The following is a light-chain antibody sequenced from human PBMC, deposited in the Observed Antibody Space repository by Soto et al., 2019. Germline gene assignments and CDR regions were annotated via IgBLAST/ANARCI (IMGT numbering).Light chain of an antibody. CDR1: NSDVGSYNL. V-gene: IGLV2-23*02. CDR3: FSYAGDSVDV. CDR2: EVT. J-gene: IGLJ1*01. Sequence: QSALTQPASVSGSPRQSITISCTGTNSDVGSYNLVSWFQQHPGKAPKLVIYEVTKRPSGVSDRFSGSKSGNTASLTISGLQAEDEADYYCFSYAGDSVDVYGLGTKVTVL.